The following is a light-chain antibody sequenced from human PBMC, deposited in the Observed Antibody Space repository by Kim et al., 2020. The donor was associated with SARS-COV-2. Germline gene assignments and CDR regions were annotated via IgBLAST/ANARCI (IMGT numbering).Light chain of an antibody. CDR3: QRNYSTPRT. CDR1: ESISIY. CDR2: TAS. J-gene: IGKJ2*01. V-gene: IGKV1-39*01. Sequence: SVGDRVNITCQVSESISIYLNCYRQKPRKAPKPLIKTASSLKSGIPSRFSVSGSGSDITLTISSLQPEAFATYYSQRNYSTPRTSGQGTKLEI.